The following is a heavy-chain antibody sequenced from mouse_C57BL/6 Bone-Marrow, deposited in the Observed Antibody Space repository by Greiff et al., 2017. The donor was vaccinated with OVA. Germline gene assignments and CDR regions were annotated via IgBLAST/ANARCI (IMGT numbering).Heavy chain of an antibody. CDR3: ARSGAYDGYLAWFAY. CDR2: INPYNGGT. CDR1: GYTFTDYY. J-gene: IGHJ3*01. D-gene: IGHD2-3*01. V-gene: IGHV1-19*01. Sequence: EVQLQQSGPVLVKPGASVKMSCKASGYTFTDYYMNWVKQSHGKSLEWIGVINPYNGGTSYNQKFKGKATLTVDKSSSTAYMELNSLTSEDSAVYYCARSGAYDGYLAWFAYWGQGTLVTVSA.